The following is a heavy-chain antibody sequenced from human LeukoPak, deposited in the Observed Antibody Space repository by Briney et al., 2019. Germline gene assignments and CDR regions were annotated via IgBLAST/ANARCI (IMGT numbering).Heavy chain of an antibody. CDR2: INPSGGST. J-gene: IGHJ4*02. V-gene: IGHV1-46*01. CDR1: GYTFTSYY. Sequence: ASVTVSCRASGYTFTSYYMHWVRQAPGQGLEGMGIINPSGGSTSYAQKFQGRVTMTRDTSTSTVYMELSSLRSEDTAVYYCARAGGNGSYPYWGQGTLVTVSS. D-gene: IGHD1-26*01. CDR3: ARAGGNGSYPY.